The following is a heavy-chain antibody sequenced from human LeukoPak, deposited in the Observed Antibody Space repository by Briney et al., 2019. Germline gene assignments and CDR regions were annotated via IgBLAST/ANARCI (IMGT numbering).Heavy chain of an antibody. CDR3: ARDIRGGASFLDQ. J-gene: IGHJ5*02. CDR2: IHESGSYQ. Sequence: PGGSLRLSCAASGFTFNNYWMTWVRQAPGKGLEWVAHIHESGSYQNYVDPVRGRFTVSRDNTKRVLYLKTESLRAEDKAVYYCARDIRGGASFLDQWGQGTLVTVSS. D-gene: IGHD5-18*01. V-gene: IGHV3-7*01. CDR1: GFTFNNYW.